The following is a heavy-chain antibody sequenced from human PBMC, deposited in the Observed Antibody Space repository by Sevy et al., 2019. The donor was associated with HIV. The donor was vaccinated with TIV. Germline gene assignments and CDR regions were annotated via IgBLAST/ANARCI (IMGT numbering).Heavy chain of an antibody. Sequence: GGSLRLSCAASGFTFSSYWMSWVRQAPGKGLEWVANIKQDGSEKYYVDSVKGRFTISRDNAKNSLYLKMNSLRAEDTAVYYCARARCISTSCYDAYYFDYWGQGTLVTVSS. D-gene: IGHD2-2*01. V-gene: IGHV3-7*01. CDR3: ARARCISTSCYDAYYFDY. J-gene: IGHJ4*02. CDR2: IKQDGSEK. CDR1: GFTFSSYW.